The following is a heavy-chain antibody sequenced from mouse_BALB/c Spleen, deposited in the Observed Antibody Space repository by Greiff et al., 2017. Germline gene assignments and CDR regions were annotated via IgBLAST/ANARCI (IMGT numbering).Heavy chain of an antibody. CDR3: ARAVMITTTGYYFDY. V-gene: IGHV1S137*01. Sequence: QVQLKQSGAELVRPGVSVKISCKGSGYTFTDYAMHWVKQSHAKSLEWIGVISTYYGDASYNQKFKGKATMTVDKSSSTAYMELARLTSEDSAIYYCARAVMITTTGYYFDYWGQGTTLTVSS. D-gene: IGHD2-4*01. J-gene: IGHJ2*01. CDR1: GYTFTDYA. CDR2: ISTYYGDA.